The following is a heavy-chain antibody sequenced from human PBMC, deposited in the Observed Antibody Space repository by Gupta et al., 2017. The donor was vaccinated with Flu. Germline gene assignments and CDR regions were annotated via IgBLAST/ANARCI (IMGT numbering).Heavy chain of an antibody. Sequence: EVQLLESGGDLEQPGGSLRLSCAASGFTFSNYAMGWVRQPPRKGLEWVSSISAAGSNIKYSESVKGRFTVSRDNSKNTLYLQMSSLRAEDTAKYYCAKDMGNWGSGFDNWGQGTLVTVSS. CDR3: AKDMGNWGSGFDN. V-gene: IGHV3-23*01. CDR2: ISAAGSNI. J-gene: IGHJ4*02. CDR1: GFTFSNYA. D-gene: IGHD7-27*01.